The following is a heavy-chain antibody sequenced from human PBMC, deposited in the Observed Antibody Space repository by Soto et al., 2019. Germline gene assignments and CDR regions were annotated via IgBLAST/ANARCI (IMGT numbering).Heavy chain of an antibody. CDR2: ISAYNGNT. D-gene: IGHD2-8*01. CDR1: GYTFTSYG. Sequence: ASVKVSCKASGYTFTSYGISWVRQAPGQGLEWMGWISAYNGNTNYAQKLQGRVTMTTDTSTCTAYMELRSLRSDDTAVYYCARDAVVRSLSRFDPWGQGTLVTVSS. V-gene: IGHV1-18*01. J-gene: IGHJ5*02. CDR3: ARDAVVRSLSRFDP.